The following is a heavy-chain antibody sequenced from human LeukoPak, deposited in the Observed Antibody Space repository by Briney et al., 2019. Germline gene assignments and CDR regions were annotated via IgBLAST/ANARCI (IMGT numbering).Heavy chain of an antibody. V-gene: IGHV3-21*01. Sequence: PGGSLRLSCAASGFTFSSYSMNWVRQAPGKGLEWVSSISSSSSYIYYADSVKGRFTISRDNAKNSLYLQMNSLRAEDTAVYYCARDRQYSSGVFDYWGQGTLVTVSS. CDR2: ISSSSSYI. D-gene: IGHD6-19*01. CDR1: GFTFSSYS. CDR3: ARDRQYSSGVFDY. J-gene: IGHJ4*02.